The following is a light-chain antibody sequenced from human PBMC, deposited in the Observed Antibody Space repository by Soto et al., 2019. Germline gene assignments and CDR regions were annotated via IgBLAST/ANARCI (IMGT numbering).Light chain of an antibody. CDR2: EVN. Sequence: LAQPASVSGSPGQSITISCTGTFSDVGRYNSVSWYQQRPGKAPKPMIFEVNNRPSGVSNRFSGSKSGNTASLAISGLQNEEEAAYYCCSYTTTYAYVFGTGTKGTV. V-gene: IGLV2-14*01. CDR1: FSDVGRYNS. CDR3: CSYTTTYAYV. J-gene: IGLJ1*01.